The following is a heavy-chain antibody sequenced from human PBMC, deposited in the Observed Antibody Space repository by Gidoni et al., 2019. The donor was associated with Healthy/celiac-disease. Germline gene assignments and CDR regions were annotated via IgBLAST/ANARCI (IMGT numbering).Heavy chain of an antibody. V-gene: IGHV4-59*01. CDR2: IYYSGST. CDR1: GGSISSYY. Sequence: QVQLQESGPGLVKPSETLSLTCTVSGGSISSYYWSWIRQPPGKGLEWIGYIYYSGSTNYNPSLKSRVTISVDTSKNQFSLKLSSVTAADTAVYYCARMASGWYYYFDYWGQGTLVTVSS. CDR3: ARMASGWYYYFDY. D-gene: IGHD6-19*01. J-gene: IGHJ4*02.